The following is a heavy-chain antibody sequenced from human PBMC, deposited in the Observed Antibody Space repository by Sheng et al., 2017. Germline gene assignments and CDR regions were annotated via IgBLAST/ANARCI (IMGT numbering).Heavy chain of an antibody. D-gene: IGHD1-26*01. Sequence: QVQLQQWGAGLLKPSETLSLTCAVYGGSFSGYYWSWIRQPPGKGLEWIGEINHSGSTNYNPSLKSRVTISVDTSKNQFSLKLSSVTAADTAVYYCARDLLLTSRPPYFDYWGQGTLVTVSS. CDR2: INHSGST. J-gene: IGHJ4*02. V-gene: IGHV4-34*01. CDR3: ARDLLLTSRPPYFDY. CDR1: GGSFSGYY.